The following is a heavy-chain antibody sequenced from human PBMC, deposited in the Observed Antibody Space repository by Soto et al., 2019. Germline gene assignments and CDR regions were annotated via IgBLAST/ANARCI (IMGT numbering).Heavy chain of an antibody. CDR2: IYPDNGNT. CDR3: AREYGISGTGRVGFDL. V-gene: IGHV1-8*01. J-gene: IGHJ4*02. D-gene: IGHD1-20*01. CDR1: GYTFTTYD. Sequence: QGQLVQSGAEVKKSGASVKVSCKASGYTFTTYDMNWVRQAPGQGLEWMGNIYPDNGNTEYAQKFQGRVTMTRNTSINTAYMELKSLTSEDTGVYYCAREYGISGTGRVGFDLWGQGTLVTVSS.